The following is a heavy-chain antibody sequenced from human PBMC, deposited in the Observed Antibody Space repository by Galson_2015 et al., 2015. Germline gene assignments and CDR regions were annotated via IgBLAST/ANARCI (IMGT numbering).Heavy chain of an antibody. V-gene: IGHV3-48*01. Sequence: SLRLSCAASGFTFSSYSMNWVRQAPGKGLEWVSYISSSSSTIYYADSVKGRFTISRDNSKDTLYLQMNSLRAEDTAVYYCAKDPLYCSGGSCYRDDAFDIWGQGTMVTVSS. D-gene: IGHD2-15*01. CDR1: GFTFSSYS. J-gene: IGHJ3*02. CDR2: ISSSSSTI. CDR3: AKDPLYCSGGSCYRDDAFDI.